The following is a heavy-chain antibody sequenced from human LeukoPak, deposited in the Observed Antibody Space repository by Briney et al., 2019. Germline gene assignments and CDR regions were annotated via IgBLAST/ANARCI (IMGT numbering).Heavy chain of an antibody. CDR2: ISDDGSRQ. CDR3: AKDGTGGYYYLDY. Sequence: PGRSLRLSCAATGFTFSNYAIHWGRQAPGKGLEWVAFISDDGSRQHYADSVKGRFTISRDNSKNTLNLQMNSLRAEDTAVYYCAKDGTGGYYYLDYWGQGTLVTVSS. J-gene: IGHJ4*02. CDR1: GFTFSNYA. D-gene: IGHD3-22*01. V-gene: IGHV3-30-3*01.